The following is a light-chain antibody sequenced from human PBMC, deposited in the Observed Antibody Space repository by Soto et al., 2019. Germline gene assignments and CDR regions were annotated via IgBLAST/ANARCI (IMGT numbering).Light chain of an antibody. J-gene: IGKJ3*01. CDR3: QQDSSGPV. V-gene: IGKV1-27*01. Sequence: DIPMTQSPTSLSASVGDRATITCRASQDISNFLAWYQQKPGQAPKLLIYAASTLQSGVPSRFSGSGSGTDFTLTINSLQPEDVATYSCQQDSSGPVFGPGNTVEIK. CDR2: AAS. CDR1: QDISNF.